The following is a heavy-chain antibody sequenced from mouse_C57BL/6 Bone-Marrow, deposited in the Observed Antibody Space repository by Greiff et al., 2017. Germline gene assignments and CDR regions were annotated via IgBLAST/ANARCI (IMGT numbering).Heavy chain of an antibody. V-gene: IGHV1-81*01. Sequence: VMLVESGAELARPGASVKLSCKASGYTFTSYGISWVKQRTGQGLEWIGEIYPRSGNTYYNEKFKGKATLTANKSSSTAYMELRSLTSEDSAVYFCARVPPLWPFDYWGQGTTRTVSS. CDR3: ARVPPLWPFDY. CDR1: GYTFTSYG. CDR2: IYPRSGNT. J-gene: IGHJ2*01. D-gene: IGHD1-1*01.